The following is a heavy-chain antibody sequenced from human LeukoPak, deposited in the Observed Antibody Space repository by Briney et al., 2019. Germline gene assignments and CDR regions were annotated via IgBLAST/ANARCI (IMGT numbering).Heavy chain of an antibody. Sequence: ASVKVSCKASGYTFTNYGISWVRQAPGQGLEWVGWISAYTGNADYAQKLQGRVTMTTDTFTTTAYMELRSLRSDDTAVYYCARYGAGSYSDYWGQGTLVTVPS. J-gene: IGHJ4*02. CDR3: ARYGAGSYSDY. CDR2: ISAYTGNA. D-gene: IGHD3-10*01. CDR1: GYTFTNYG. V-gene: IGHV1-18*01.